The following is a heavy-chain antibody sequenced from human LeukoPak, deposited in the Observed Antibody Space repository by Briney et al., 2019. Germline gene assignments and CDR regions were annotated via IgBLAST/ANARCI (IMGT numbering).Heavy chain of an antibody. CDR3: ARDGEGDGYNWDY. V-gene: IGHV1-2*02. Sequence: GASVKVSCKASGYTLTGYYMHWVRQAPGQGLEWMGWINTNSGGTNYAQTFQGRVTMTRDTSISTAYMELSSLRSDDTAVYYCARDGEGDGYNWDYWGQGTLVTVSS. D-gene: IGHD5-24*01. CDR2: INTNSGGT. CDR1: GYTLTGYY. J-gene: IGHJ4*02.